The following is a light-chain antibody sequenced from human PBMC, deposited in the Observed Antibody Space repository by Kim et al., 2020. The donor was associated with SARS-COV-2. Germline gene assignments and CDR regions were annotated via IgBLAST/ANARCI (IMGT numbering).Light chain of an antibody. Sequence: QSALTQPASVSGSPGQSITISCTGTNSDVGSYNLVSWYQQHPGKAPKLMIFDVNNRPSGVSDRFSGSKSGNTASLTISGLQAEDEADYYCSSYAGSGLGVFGGGTKVTVL. CDR1: NSDVGSYNL. J-gene: IGLJ3*02. CDR2: DVN. CDR3: SSYAGSGLGV. V-gene: IGLV2-23*02.